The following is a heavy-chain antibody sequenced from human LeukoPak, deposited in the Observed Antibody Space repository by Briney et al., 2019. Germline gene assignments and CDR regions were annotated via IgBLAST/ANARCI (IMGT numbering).Heavy chain of an antibody. CDR3: AKGRRGYAYGATVDY. V-gene: IGHV3-23*01. CDR1: GFTFSSYG. Sequence: GGTLRLSCAASGFTFSSYGMSWVRQAPGKGLEWVSSLSGSGGSTYYADSVKGRFTISRDNSKNTLYLQMNSLRAEDTALYYCAKGRRGYAYGATVDYWGQGTLVTVSS. J-gene: IGHJ4*02. D-gene: IGHD5-18*01. CDR2: LSGSGGST.